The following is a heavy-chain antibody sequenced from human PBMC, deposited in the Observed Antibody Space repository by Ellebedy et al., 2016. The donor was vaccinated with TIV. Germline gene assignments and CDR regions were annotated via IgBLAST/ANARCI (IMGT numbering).Heavy chain of an antibody. CDR3: AKDFGPGERYPLSLGA. CDR2: IIPIFGTA. D-gene: IGHD1-1*01. Sequence: AASVKVSCKASGCTFSSYAISWVRQAPGQGLEWMGWIIPIFGTANYAQKFQGRVTITSDESTSTAYLELSSLRAEDTAVYYCAKDFGPGERYPLSLGAWGQGTLVTVSS. CDR1: GCTFSSYA. V-gene: IGHV1-69*13. J-gene: IGHJ5*02.